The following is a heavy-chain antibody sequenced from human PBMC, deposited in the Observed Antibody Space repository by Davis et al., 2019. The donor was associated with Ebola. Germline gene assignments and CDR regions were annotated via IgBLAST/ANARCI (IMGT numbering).Heavy chain of an antibody. D-gene: IGHD3-22*01. Sequence: SVKVSCKASGGTFSSYAISWVRQAPGQGLEWMGGIIPIFGTANYAQKFQGRVTITADESTSTAYMELSSLRSEDTAVYYCARDTYPYYDSSGYLRYWYFDLWGRGTLVTVSS. CDR2: IIPIFGTA. CDR1: GGTFSSYA. CDR3: ARDTYPYYDSSGYLRYWYFDL. V-gene: IGHV1-69*13. J-gene: IGHJ2*01.